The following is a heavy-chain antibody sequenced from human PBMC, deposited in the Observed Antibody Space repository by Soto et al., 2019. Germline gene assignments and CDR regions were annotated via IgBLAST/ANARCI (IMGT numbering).Heavy chain of an antibody. CDR1: NGSISSAIYY. J-gene: IGHJ4*02. CDR3: ARQEGDSSWYAY. Sequence: SETLSLTCTVSNGSISSAIYYWGWIRQPPGKGLEWIGSIYHSGSTYYNPSLKSRVTISVDTSKNQFSLKLSSVTAADTAVYYCARQEGDSSWYAYWGQGTLVTVSS. D-gene: IGHD6-13*01. CDR2: IYHSGST. V-gene: IGHV4-39*01.